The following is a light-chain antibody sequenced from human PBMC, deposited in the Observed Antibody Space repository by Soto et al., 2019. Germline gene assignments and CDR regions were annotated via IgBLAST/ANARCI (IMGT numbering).Light chain of an antibody. V-gene: IGKV3-20*01. J-gene: IGKJ4*01. CDR3: QQYGILPLP. Sequence: EIVLTQSPGTLSLSPGEGVTLSCRASQRVGSSSLAWYQQKPGQAPRLLIYAASNRATGIPDRFSAYGSGTDFTLTSSRLEPEDFAVYYCQQYGILPLPFGGGTKVEIK. CDR2: AAS. CDR1: QRVGSSS.